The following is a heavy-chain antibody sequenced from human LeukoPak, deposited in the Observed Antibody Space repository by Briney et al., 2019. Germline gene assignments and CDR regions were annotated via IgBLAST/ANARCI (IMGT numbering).Heavy chain of an antibody. Sequence: GRSLRLSCAAPGFTFSSYAMHWVRQAPGKGLEWVAVISYDGSNKYYADSVKGRFTISRDNSKNTLYLQMNSLRAEDTAVYYCARALFFGGDFDYWGQGTLVTVSS. CDR2: ISYDGSNK. CDR3: ARALFFGGDFDY. J-gene: IGHJ4*02. CDR1: GFTFSSYA. D-gene: IGHD4-23*01. V-gene: IGHV3-30*04.